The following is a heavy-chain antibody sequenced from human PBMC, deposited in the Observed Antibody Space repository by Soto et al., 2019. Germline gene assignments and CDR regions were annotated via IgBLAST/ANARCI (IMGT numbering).Heavy chain of an antibody. V-gene: IGHV4-39*01. CDR3: ARPRGYSYGPIDY. CDR1: GGSISSSSYY. D-gene: IGHD5-18*01. CDR2: IYYSGST. J-gene: IGHJ4*02. Sequence: QLQLQESGPGLVKPSETLSLTCTVSGGSISSSSYYWGWIRQPPGKGLEWIGSIYYSGSTYYNPSLQSRVTISVDTSKNQFSLKLSSVTAADTAVYYCARPRGYSYGPIDYWGQGTLVTVSS.